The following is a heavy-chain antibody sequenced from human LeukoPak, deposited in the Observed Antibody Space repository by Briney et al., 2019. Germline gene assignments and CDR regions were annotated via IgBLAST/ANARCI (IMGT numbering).Heavy chain of an antibody. CDR2: ISAYNGNT. CDR3: ARGLHYYDSSGYYGHNDY. CDR1: GYTFTSYG. V-gene: IGHV1-18*01. Sequence: GASVKVSCKASGYTFTSYGISWVRQAPGQGLEWMGWISAYNGNTNYAQKLQGRVTMTTDTSTSTAYMELRSLRSDDTAVYYCARGLHYYDSSGYYGHNDYWGQGTLVTVSS. J-gene: IGHJ4*02. D-gene: IGHD3-22*01.